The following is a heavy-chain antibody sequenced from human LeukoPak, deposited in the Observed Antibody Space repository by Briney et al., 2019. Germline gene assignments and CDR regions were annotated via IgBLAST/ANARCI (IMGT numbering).Heavy chain of an antibody. Sequence: GGSLRLSCAASGFTFSSYAMSWVRQAPGKGLEWVSAISGSGGSTYYADSVKGRFTISRDNSKNTLYLQMNSLRAEDTAAYYCARVWVDTGMVQRGFDPWGQGTLVTVSP. CDR1: GFTFSSYA. J-gene: IGHJ5*02. CDR2: ISGSGGST. CDR3: ARVWVDTGMVQRGFDP. V-gene: IGHV3-23*01. D-gene: IGHD5-18*01.